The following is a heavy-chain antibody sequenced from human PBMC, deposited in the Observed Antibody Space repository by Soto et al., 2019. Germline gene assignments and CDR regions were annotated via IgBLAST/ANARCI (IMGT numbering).Heavy chain of an antibody. CDR1: GGSISSSRYY. V-gene: IGHV4-39*01. CDR3: ARHLAAAGRFLRLWYYMDV. D-gene: IGHD6-13*01. CDR2: IYYSGST. Sequence: PSETMSLTSTVSGGSISSSRYYWGWIRQPPGKGLEWIGSIYYSGSTYYNPSLKSRVTISVDTSKNQFSLKLSSVTAADTAVYYCARHLAAAGRFLRLWYYMDVWGKGTTVTVSS. J-gene: IGHJ6*03.